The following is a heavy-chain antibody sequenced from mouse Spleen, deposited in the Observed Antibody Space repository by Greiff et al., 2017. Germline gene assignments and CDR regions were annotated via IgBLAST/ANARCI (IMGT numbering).Heavy chain of an antibody. CDR3: ARSDYYDGSYPFAY. V-gene: IGHV1-69*01. CDR2: IDPSDSYT. Sequence: QVQLQQSGAELVMPGASVKLSCKASGYTFTSYWMHWVKQRPGQGLEWIGEIDPSDSYTNYNQKFKGKATLTVDKSSSTAYMQLSSLTSEDSAVYYCARSDYYDGSYPFAYWGQGTLVTVSA. J-gene: IGHJ3*01. D-gene: IGHD1-1*01. CDR1: GYTFTSYW.